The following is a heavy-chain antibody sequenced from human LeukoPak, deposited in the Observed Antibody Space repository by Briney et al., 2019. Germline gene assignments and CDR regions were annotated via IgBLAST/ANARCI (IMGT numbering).Heavy chain of an antibody. J-gene: IGHJ3*02. V-gene: IGHV3-23*01. Sequence: PSGTLSLTCAVSGGSISSSNWWSWVRQPPGKGLEWVSAITGSGSGTYYADSVKGRFTISRDNSKNTLYLQMNSLRAEDTAVYYYAKGRDAFDIWGQGTMVTVSS. CDR1: GGSISSSN. CDR3: AKGRDAFDI. CDR2: ITGSGSGT.